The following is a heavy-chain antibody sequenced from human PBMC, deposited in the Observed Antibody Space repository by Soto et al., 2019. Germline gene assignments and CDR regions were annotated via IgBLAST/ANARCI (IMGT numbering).Heavy chain of an antibody. CDR3: AKNRGGYYYSYFAY. J-gene: IGHJ4*02. V-gene: IGHV3-23*01. D-gene: IGHD3-22*01. Sequence: PGGSLRLSCAASGFTFSSSAMSWVRQPPGKGLEWVAAISGSGASTCYAASVKGRFTISRDISKNTLYLQMNSLRADDTAVYYCAKNRGGYYYSYFAYWGQGTLVTVSS. CDR2: ISGSGAST. CDR1: GFTFSSSA.